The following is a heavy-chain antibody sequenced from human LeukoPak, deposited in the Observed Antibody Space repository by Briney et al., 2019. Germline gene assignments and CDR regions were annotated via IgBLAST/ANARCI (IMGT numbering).Heavy chain of an antibody. J-gene: IGHJ4*02. CDR1: GGSFSGYY. D-gene: IGHD3-10*01. CDR2: INHSGST. CDR3: ARRRTYYYGSGSYRFDY. V-gene: IGHV4-34*01. Sequence: PSETLSLTCAVYGGSFSGYYWSWIRQPPGKGLEWIGEINHSGSTNYNPSLKSRVTISVDTSKNQFSLKLSSVTAADTAVYYCARRRTYYYGSGSYRFDYWGQGTLVTVSS.